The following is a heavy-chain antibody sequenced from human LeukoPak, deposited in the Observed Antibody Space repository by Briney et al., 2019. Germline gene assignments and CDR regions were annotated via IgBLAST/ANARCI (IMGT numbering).Heavy chain of an antibody. V-gene: IGHV5-51*01. Sequence: GESLKISCKHSEYSFPNYCIGWVRQMPGKGLEWMGIIYPGDSDTRYSPSFQGQVTISADKSISTAYLQWSSLKASDTAMYYCARHRGGNLGPDFDYWGQGTLVTVSS. J-gene: IGHJ4*02. CDR2: IYPGDSDT. D-gene: IGHD4-23*01. CDR3: ARHRGGNLGPDFDY. CDR1: EYSFPNYC.